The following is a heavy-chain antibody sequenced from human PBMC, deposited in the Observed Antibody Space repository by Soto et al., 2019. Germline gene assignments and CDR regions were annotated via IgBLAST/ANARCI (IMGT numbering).Heavy chain of an antibody. CDR1: GGSISSSSYY. CDR2: IYYSGST. V-gene: IGHV4-39*01. Sequence: SETLSLTCTVSGGSISSSSYYWGWIRQPPGKGLEWIGSIYYSGSTYYNPSLKSRVTISVDTSKNQFSLKLSSVTAADTAVYYCARHELGRGEKGGYAFDIWGQGTMVTVSS. J-gene: IGHJ3*02. CDR3: ARHELGRGEKGGYAFDI. D-gene: IGHD7-27*01.